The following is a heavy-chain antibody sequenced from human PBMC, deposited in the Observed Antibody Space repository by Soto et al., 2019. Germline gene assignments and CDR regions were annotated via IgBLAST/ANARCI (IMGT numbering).Heavy chain of an antibody. Sequence: PSQTLSLTCAISGDSVSSNSATWNWIRQSPSRGLEWLGRTYYRSKWYNDYAVSVKSRITINPDTSKNQFSLQLNCVTPEDTAVYDCARAIRITMVRGATHNWFDPWGQGTLVTVSS. CDR1: GDSVSSNSAT. CDR2: TYYRSKWYN. V-gene: IGHV6-1*01. D-gene: IGHD3-10*01. J-gene: IGHJ5*02. CDR3: ARAIRITMVRGATHNWFDP.